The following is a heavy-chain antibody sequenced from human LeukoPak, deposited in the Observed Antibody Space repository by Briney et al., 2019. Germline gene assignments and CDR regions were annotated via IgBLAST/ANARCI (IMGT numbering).Heavy chain of an antibody. CDR2: IIPILGIA. CDR1: GGTFSSYA. J-gene: IGHJ4*02. D-gene: IGHD1-20*01. Sequence: ASVKVSCKASGGTFSSYAISWVRQAPGQGLEWMGRIIPILGIANYAQKFQGRVTITADKSTSTAYMELSSLRSEDTAVYYCARALRGPITGGFDYWGQGTLVTVSS. V-gene: IGHV1-69*04. CDR3: ARALRGPITGGFDY.